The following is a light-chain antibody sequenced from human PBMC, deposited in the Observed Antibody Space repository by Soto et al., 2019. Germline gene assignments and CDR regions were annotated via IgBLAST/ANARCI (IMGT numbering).Light chain of an antibody. CDR2: GVT. Sequence: IVMAQSASTLSVSPGQRATVSWRASQSLSSKVAWYQQKPGQAPRLLIYGVTTRATGVPARFSGSGSGTEFSLTISSLQSEDFAVYYCQQYDFWPRTFGQGTKVDIK. V-gene: IGKV3-15*01. J-gene: IGKJ1*01. CDR3: QQYDFWPRT. CDR1: QSLSSK.